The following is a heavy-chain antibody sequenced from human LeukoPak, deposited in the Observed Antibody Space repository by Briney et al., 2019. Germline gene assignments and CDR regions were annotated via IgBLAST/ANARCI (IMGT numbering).Heavy chain of an antibody. CDR2: IYPGDSET. CDR3: ARLDEDFYYDGSGYYF. J-gene: IGHJ4*02. D-gene: IGHD3-22*01. Sequence: GESLKISCRGSGYRLTNYRIAWVRQMPGKGLEWMGIIYPGDSETTYSPSFQGQVTISADKSINTAYLQWSSLKTSDTAMYYCARLDEDFYYDGSGYYFWGQGTHVTVSS. V-gene: IGHV5-51*01. CDR1: GYRLTNYR.